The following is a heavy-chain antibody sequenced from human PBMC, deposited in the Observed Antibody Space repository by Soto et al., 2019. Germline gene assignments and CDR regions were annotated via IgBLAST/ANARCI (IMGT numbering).Heavy chain of an antibody. CDR3: AREKPYSSSWYHDY. V-gene: IGHV4-34*01. J-gene: IGHJ4*02. Sequence: QVQLQQWGAGLLKPSETLSLTCAVYGGSFSGYYWSWIRQPPGKGLEWIGEINHSGSTNDNPSLKSRVTISVDTSKNQFSLKLSSVTAADTAVYYCAREKPYSSSWYHDYWGQGTLVTVSS. CDR1: GGSFSGYY. CDR2: INHSGST. D-gene: IGHD6-13*01.